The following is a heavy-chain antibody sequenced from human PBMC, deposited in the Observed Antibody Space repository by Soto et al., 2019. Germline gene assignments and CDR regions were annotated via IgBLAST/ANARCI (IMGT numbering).Heavy chain of an antibody. J-gene: IGHJ4*02. CDR3: ARGEYCSSTSCYFLCNY. Sequence: ASVKVSCKASGYTFTSYAMHWVRQAPGQRLEWMGWINAGNGNTKYSQKFQGRVTITRDTSASTAYMELSSLRSEDTAVYYCARGEYCSSTSCYFLCNYWGPGTLVTLSS. CDR1: GYTFTSYA. CDR2: INAGNGNT. V-gene: IGHV1-3*01. D-gene: IGHD2-2*01.